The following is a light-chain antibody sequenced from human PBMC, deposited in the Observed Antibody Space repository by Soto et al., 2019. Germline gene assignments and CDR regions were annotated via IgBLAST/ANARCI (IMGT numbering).Light chain of an antibody. Sequence: EIVLTQSPGTLSLSPGERATLSCRASQSVSSRLAWYQQKPGQAPRLLIHGATTRATGIPARFSGSGSGTEFTLTISSLQSEDFAVYYCQQYNNWPRTFGQGTKVDIK. V-gene: IGKV3-15*01. CDR3: QQYNNWPRT. J-gene: IGKJ1*01. CDR1: QSVSSR. CDR2: GAT.